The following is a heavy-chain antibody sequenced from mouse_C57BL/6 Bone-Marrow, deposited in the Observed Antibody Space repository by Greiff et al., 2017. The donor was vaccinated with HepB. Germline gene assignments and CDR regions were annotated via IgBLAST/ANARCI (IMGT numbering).Heavy chain of an antibody. Sequence: VKVVESGAELARPGASVKLSCKASGYTFTSYGISWVKQRTGQGLEWIGEIYPRSGNTYYNEKFKGKATLTADKSSSTAYMELRSLTSEDSAVYFCARGGVYSHWGQGTTLTVSS. V-gene: IGHV1-81*01. J-gene: IGHJ2*01. CDR1: GYTFTSYG. D-gene: IGHD2-3*01. CDR3: ARGGVYSH. CDR2: IYPRSGNT.